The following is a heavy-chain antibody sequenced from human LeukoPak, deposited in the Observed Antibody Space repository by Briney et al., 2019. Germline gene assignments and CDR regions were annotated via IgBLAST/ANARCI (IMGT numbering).Heavy chain of an antibody. J-gene: IGHJ4*02. CDR1: GFTVSSNY. V-gene: IGHV3-23*01. CDR3: AKTAQRGFDY. D-gene: IGHD5-24*01. Sequence: PGGSLRLSCAASGFTVSSNYMSWVRQAPGKGLEWVSAISGSGGSTYYADSVKGRFTISRDNSKNTLYLQMNSLRAEDTAVYYCAKTAQRGFDYWGQGTLVTVSS. CDR2: ISGSGGST.